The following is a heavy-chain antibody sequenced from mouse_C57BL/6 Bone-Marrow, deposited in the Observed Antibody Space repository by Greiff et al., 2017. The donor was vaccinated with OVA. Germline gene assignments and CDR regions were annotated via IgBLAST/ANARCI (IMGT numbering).Heavy chain of an antibody. CDR3: ARRAGFTTVGPAWFAY. D-gene: IGHD1-1*01. CDR2: INPNNGGT. CDR1: GYTFTDYY. J-gene: IGHJ3*01. V-gene: IGHV1-26*01. Sequence: EVQLQQSGPELVKPGASVKISCKASGYTFTDYYMNWVKQSHGKSLEWIGDINPNNGGTSYNQKFKGKATLTVDKSSSTAYMELRSLTSEDSAVYYCARRAGFTTVGPAWFAYWGQGTLVTVSA.